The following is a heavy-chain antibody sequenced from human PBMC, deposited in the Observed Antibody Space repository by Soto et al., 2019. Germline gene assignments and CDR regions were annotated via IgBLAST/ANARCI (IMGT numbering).Heavy chain of an antibody. J-gene: IGHJ6*02. V-gene: IGHV4-31*03. CDR3: ARDYYGAGSHYYYYGMEV. CDR2: IYHSGGA. Sequence: QVQLQESGPGVVKPSQTMSLTCTVSGDSITSGGYYWSWLRQQPGKGLKWIGYIYHSGGASYNPSLRGRAVISIDTSKNQFFLRMNAVTAADTATYYCARDYYGAGSHYYYYGMEVWGQGTTVTVSS. D-gene: IGHD3-10*01. CDR1: GDSITSGGYY.